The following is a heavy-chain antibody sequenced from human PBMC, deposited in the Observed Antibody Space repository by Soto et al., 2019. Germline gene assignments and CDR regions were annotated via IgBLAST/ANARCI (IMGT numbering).Heavy chain of an antibody. CDR2: IYYSGST. D-gene: IGHD3-10*01. CDR3: ARRSYGSGSYHNWFDP. CDR1: GGSISSYY. V-gene: IGHV4-59*01. J-gene: IGHJ5*02. Sequence: SETLSLTCTVSGGSISSYYWSWIRQPPGKGLEWIGYIYYSGSTNYNPSLKSRVTISVDTSKNQFSLKLSSVTAADTAVYYCARRSYGSGSYHNWFDPWGQGTLVTVSS.